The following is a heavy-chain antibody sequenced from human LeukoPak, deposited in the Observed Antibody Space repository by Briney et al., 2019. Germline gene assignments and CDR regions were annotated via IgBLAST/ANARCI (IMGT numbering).Heavy chain of an antibody. CDR2: INPSGGST. Sequence: ASVKVSCKASGYTFTSYYMHWVRQAPGQGLEWMGIINPSGGSTSYAQKFQDRVTMTRDMSTSTVYMELSSLRSEDTAVYYCASGYCSSTSCYSAFDYWGQGTLVTVSS. D-gene: IGHD2-2*01. CDR3: ASGYCSSTSCYSAFDY. V-gene: IGHV1-46*01. CDR1: GYTFTSYY. J-gene: IGHJ4*02.